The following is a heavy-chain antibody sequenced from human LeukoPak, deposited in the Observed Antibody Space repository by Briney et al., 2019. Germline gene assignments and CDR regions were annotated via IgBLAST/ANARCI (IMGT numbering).Heavy chain of an antibody. D-gene: IGHD6-13*01. CDR3: AREDVAAAGRTHICDY. CDR1: GYTFTSYY. CDR2: INPSGGST. Sequence: GASVKVSCKASGYTFTSYYMHWVRQAPGQGLEWMGIINPSGGSTSYAQKFQGRVTMTRDMSTSTVYMELSSLRSEDTAVYYCAREDVAAAGRTHICDYWGQGTLVTVSS. J-gene: IGHJ4*02. V-gene: IGHV1-46*01.